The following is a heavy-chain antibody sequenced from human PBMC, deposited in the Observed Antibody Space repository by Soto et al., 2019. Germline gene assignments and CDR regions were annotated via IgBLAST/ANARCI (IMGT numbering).Heavy chain of an antibody. CDR3: AKHLWFGESDFDP. CDR1: GFASSSYA. CDR2: IRGRAGNA. V-gene: IGHV3-23*01. Sequence: PLGPLILSSAGTGFASSSYAMSWVGHAPWKGLEWVSTIRGRAGNANYADSVKGLFTISRDDSTNTVHLQMNSLRPEETAVYYCAKHLWFGESDFDPWGQGTLVTASS. D-gene: IGHD3-10*01. J-gene: IGHJ5*02.